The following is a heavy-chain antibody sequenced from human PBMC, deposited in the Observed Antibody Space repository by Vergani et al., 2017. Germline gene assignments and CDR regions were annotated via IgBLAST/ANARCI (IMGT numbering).Heavy chain of an antibody. CDR1: GFTFIMHA. J-gene: IGHJ4*02. CDR2: LSASDRRT. D-gene: IGHD6-6*01. CDR3: ARRDSSSPALDC. Sequence: VQLVESGGGVVQPGGSLRLSCAASGFTFIMHAMSWVSQAPGKGLEWVSTLSASDRRTHYADSVKGRFTISRENAKNSLYLQMNGLRVGDTAVYYCARRDSSSPALDCWGQGTLVTVSS. V-gene: IGHV3-23*04.